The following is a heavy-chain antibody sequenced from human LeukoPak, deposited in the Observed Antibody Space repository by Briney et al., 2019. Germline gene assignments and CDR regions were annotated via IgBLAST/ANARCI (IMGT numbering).Heavy chain of an antibody. J-gene: IGHJ4*02. CDR2: TSASGGAT. CDR3: AKDRPDIC. Sequence: GGSLRLSCAASGFTFSSYAMSWVRQAPGKGLEWVSTTSASGGATYYADSVNRRFTISRNFSQNTLYLQMTSLRDEDTAVYYWAKDRPDICWGQGTLVTVSS. D-gene: IGHD3-9*01. CDR1: GFTFSSYA. V-gene: IGHV3-23*01.